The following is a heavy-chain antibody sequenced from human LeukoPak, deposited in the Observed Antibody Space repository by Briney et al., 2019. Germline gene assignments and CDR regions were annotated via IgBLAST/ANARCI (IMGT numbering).Heavy chain of an antibody. V-gene: IGHV3-21*01. D-gene: IGHD3-22*01. CDR2: ISSSSDYI. J-gene: IGHJ3*01. Sequence: GGSLRLSCAASGFTFSRYSMTWVRQAPGKGLEWVSSISSSSDYIYYTDSVKGRFTISRDNHQNSLYLQIHSLRAEDTAVYYCARDRSDGHFDSSGYLVCDASDFWGQGTVLSVPS. CDR3: ARDRSDGHFDSSGYLVCDASDF. CDR1: GFTFSRYS.